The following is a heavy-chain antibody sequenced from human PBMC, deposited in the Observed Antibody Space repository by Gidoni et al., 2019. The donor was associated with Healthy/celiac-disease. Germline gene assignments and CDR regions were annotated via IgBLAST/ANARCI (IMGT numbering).Heavy chain of an antibody. CDR3: AREAGSGWYNY. CDR1: GGSISSGGYY. CDR2: IYYSGST. Sequence: QVPLQESGPALVTPSQTPSLTCTFSGGSISSGGYYWSWIRQHPGKGLEWIGYIYYSGSTYYNPSLKSRVTISVDTSKNQFSLKLSSVTAADTAVYYCAREAGSGWYNYWGQGTLVTVSS. J-gene: IGHJ4*02. D-gene: IGHD6-19*01. V-gene: IGHV4-31*03.